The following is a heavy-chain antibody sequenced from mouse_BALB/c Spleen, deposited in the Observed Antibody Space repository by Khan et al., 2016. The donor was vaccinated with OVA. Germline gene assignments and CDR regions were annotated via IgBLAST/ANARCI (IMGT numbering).Heavy chain of an antibody. CDR1: GYSITSGYA. J-gene: IGHJ2*01. CDR3: ARGNYYGYYFDY. Sequence: EVQLQESGPGLVKPSQSLSLTCTVTGYSITSGYAWNWIRQFPGNKLEWMGYISYSGVTSYTPSLKSRISITRDTSKNQFFLQLTSVATEDTATYYCARGNYYGYYFDYWGQGITRTVSS. D-gene: IGHD1-1*01. V-gene: IGHV3-2*02. CDR2: ISYSGVT.